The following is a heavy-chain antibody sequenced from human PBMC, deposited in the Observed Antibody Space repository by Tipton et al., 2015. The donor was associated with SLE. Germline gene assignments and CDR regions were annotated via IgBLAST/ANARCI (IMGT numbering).Heavy chain of an antibody. J-gene: IGHJ6*03. CDR1: GDSISSSSYY. V-gene: IGHV4-39*07. CDR3: ARGGGGYQLLSGYYYYMDV. CDR2: VYYTGNT. D-gene: IGHD2-2*01. Sequence: TLSLTCIVSGDSISSSSYYWGWIRQPPGKGLEWVGTVYYTGNTFYNPSLKSRVTISLDTSKNQFSLKLRSVTAADTAVYYCARGGGGYQLLSGYYYYMDVWGKGTTVTVSS.